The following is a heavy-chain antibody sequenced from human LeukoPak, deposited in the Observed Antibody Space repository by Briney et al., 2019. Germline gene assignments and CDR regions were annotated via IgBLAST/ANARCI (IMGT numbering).Heavy chain of an antibody. CDR3: ARKGMGSPLDF. V-gene: IGHV1-18*04. CDR1: GFTFTSYG. J-gene: IGHJ4*02. Sequence: ASVKVSCKTSGFTFTSYGISWMRQAPGQGLEWMAWISANNGDTHYAQRLQGRVTLTTDTSTGTAYMEVRSLRSDDTAVYYCARKGMGSPLDFWGQRTLATVSS. D-gene: IGHD3-10*01. CDR2: ISANNGDT.